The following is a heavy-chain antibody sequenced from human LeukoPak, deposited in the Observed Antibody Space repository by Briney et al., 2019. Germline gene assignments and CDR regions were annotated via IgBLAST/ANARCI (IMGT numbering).Heavy chain of an antibody. Sequence: SETLSLTCAVYSGSFSGYYWSWIRQPPGKGLEWIGEINRSGSTNYNPSLKSRVTISVDTSKNQFSLKLSSVTAADTAVYYCASSYNWNYVGSDWYFDLWGRGTLVTVSS. V-gene: IGHV4-34*01. CDR2: INRSGST. D-gene: IGHD1-7*01. J-gene: IGHJ2*01. CDR1: SGSFSGYY. CDR3: ASSYNWNYVGSDWYFDL.